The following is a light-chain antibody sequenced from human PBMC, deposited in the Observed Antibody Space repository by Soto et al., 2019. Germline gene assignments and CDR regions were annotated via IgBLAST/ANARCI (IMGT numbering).Light chain of an antibody. CDR3: HHYGSSTWT. CDR2: GAS. Sequence: DIVLTQSPGTVSLSPGERATLSCRASQSVSSTYFAWYQQKPGQAPRLLIYGASSRATGIPDRFSGSGSGTDFTLTISRLEPEDFVVYYCHHYGSSTWTFVQGTKV. V-gene: IGKV3-20*01. J-gene: IGKJ1*01. CDR1: QSVSSTY.